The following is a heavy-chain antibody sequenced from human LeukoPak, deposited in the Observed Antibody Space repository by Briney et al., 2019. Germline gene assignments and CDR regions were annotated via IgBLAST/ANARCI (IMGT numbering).Heavy chain of an antibody. J-gene: IGHJ4*02. Sequence: GASVKVSCKASGYTFTGYYMHWVRQAPGQGLEWMGWINPNSGGTNYAQKLQGRVTMTTDTSTSTAYMELRSLRSDDAAVYYCARDKYYDFWSGYYSFDYWGQGTLVTVSS. CDR2: INPNSGGT. D-gene: IGHD3-3*01. V-gene: IGHV1-2*02. CDR1: GYTFTGYY. CDR3: ARDKYYDFWSGYYSFDY.